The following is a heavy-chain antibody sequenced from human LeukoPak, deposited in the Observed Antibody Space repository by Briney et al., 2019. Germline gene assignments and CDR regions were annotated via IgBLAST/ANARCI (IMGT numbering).Heavy chain of an antibody. Sequence: ASVKVSCMASGYTFTSYAMNWVRQAPGQGLEWMGWINTNTGNPTYAQDFTGRFVFSLDTSVSTAYLQISSLKAEDAAVYYCARGRWITTATYYYDSRARAFDIWGQGTMVTVSS. CDR2: INTNTGNP. CDR1: GYTFTSYA. CDR3: ARGRWITTATYYYDSRARAFDI. J-gene: IGHJ3*02. D-gene: IGHD3-22*01. V-gene: IGHV7-4-1*02.